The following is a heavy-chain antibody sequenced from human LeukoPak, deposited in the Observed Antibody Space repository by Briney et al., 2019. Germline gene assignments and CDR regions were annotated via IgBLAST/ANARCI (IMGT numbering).Heavy chain of an antibody. Sequence: EASVKVSCKASGYTFTSYGISWVRQAPGQGLEWMGWISAYNGNTNYAQKLQGRVTMTTDTSTSTAYMELRSLRSDDTAVYYCAREGYPVHTDGMDGWGQGTTVAVSS. CDR1: GYTFTSYG. D-gene: IGHD5-12*01. CDR3: AREGYPVHTDGMDG. V-gene: IGHV1-18*01. CDR2: ISAYNGNT. J-gene: IGHJ6*02.